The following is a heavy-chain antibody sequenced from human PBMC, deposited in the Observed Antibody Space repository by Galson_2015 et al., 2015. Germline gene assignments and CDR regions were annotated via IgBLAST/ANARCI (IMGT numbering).Heavy chain of an antibody. J-gene: IGHJ3*02. CDR2: ISYDGSNK. Sequence: SLRLSCAASGFTFSSYGMHWVRQAPGKGLEWVAVISYDGSNKCYADSVKGRFTISRDNSKNTLYLQMNSLRAEDTAVYYCAHIAVAGENAFDIWGQGTMVTVSS. V-gene: IGHV3-30*03. D-gene: IGHD6-19*01. CDR1: GFTFSSYG. CDR3: AHIAVAGENAFDI.